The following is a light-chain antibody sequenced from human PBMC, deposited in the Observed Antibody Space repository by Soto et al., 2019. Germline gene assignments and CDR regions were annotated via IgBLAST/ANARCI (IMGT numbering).Light chain of an antibody. CDR3: QQYGNSPPLT. Sequence: EIVLTQSPGTLSLSPGERATLSCRASQSVSSHLAWYQQRPGQAPRLLIYGASSRATGIPDRFSGSGSGTDFTLPISRLEPEDVALYYCQQYGNSPPLTFGGGTKVEIK. V-gene: IGKV3-20*01. CDR2: GAS. CDR1: QSVSSH. J-gene: IGKJ4*01.